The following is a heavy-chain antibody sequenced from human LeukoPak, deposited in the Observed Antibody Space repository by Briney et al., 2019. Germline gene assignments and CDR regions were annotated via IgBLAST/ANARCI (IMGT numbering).Heavy chain of an antibody. Sequence: ASVKVSRKASGGTFSSYAISWVRQAPGQGLEWMGWISAYNGNTNYAQKLQGRVTMTTDTSTSTAYMELRSLRSDDTAVYYCARAVAGPDYWGQGTLVTVSS. CDR2: ISAYNGNT. V-gene: IGHV1-18*01. CDR1: GGTFSSYA. CDR3: ARAVAGPDY. J-gene: IGHJ4*02. D-gene: IGHD6-19*01.